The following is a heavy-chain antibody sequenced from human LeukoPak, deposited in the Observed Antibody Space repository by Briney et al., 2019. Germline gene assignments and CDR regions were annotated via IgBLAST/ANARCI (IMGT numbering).Heavy chain of an antibody. Sequence: GESLKISCKGSGYRFNAYWIAWARQMPGKGLEWMGIIYPDDSDTRYSPSFQGQVTISADKSVRTAYLQWSSLKASDTAMYYCARPNITSYYDSRGYVDVWGQGTMVTVSS. CDR3: ARPNITSYYDSRGYVDV. CDR2: IYPDDSDT. J-gene: IGHJ3*01. V-gene: IGHV5-51*01. CDR1: GYRFNAYW. D-gene: IGHD3-22*01.